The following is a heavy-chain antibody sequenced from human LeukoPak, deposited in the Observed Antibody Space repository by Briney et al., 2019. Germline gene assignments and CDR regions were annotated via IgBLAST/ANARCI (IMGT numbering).Heavy chain of an antibody. Sequence: SETLSLACTVSGGSFSDYYWTWIRQPPGKGLEWIGYSGSAKYNPSLKSRVTISTDTSKRHFSLTLSNVTAADTAVYYCARTSRHYYGSGKNLTPWPAGLDVWGPGTTVTVS. D-gene: IGHD3-10*01. J-gene: IGHJ6*02. CDR3: ARTSRHYYGSGKNLTPWPAGLDV. V-gene: IGHV4-59*01. CDR2: SGSA. CDR1: GGSFSDYY.